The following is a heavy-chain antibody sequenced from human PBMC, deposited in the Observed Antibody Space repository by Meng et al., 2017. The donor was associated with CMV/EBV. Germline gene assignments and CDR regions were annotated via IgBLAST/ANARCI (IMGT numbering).Heavy chain of an antibody. CDR3: ARRSVYGWFDR. D-gene: IGHD1-14*01. CDR2: ISYSGST. J-gene: IGHJ5*02. V-gene: IGHV4-39*01. Sequence: SETLSLTCTVSGGSINSNNYYWGWIRQPPGKGLEWIGNISYSGSTYYNPSLKSRVTISVDTSKNQFSLKLSSVTAADTAVHFCARRSVYGWFDRWGQGTLVTVSS. CDR1: GGSINSNNYY.